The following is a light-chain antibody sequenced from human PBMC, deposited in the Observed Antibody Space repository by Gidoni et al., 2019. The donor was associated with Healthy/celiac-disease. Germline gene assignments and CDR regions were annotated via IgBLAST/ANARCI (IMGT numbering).Light chain of an antibody. CDR2: DAS. CDR3: QQYDNLPIT. Sequence: DIQMTQSPSSLSASVGDRVTITCQPSQDISNYLNWYQQKPGKAPKLLIYDASNLETGVPSRFSGSGSGTDFTFTISRLQPEDIATYYCQQYDNLPITFGQGTRLEIK. CDR1: QDISNY. V-gene: IGKV1-33*01. J-gene: IGKJ5*01.